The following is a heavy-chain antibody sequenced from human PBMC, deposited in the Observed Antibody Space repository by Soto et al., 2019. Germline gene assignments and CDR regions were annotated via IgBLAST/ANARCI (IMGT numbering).Heavy chain of an antibody. D-gene: IGHD3-10*02. Sequence: ASVKVSCKASGGTFSSYAISWVRQAPGQGLEWMGGIIPIFGTANYAQKFQGRVTITADESTSTAYMELSSPRSEDTAVYYCARHEVMLGYNWFDPWGQGTLVTVSS. J-gene: IGHJ5*02. V-gene: IGHV1-69*13. CDR1: GGTFSSYA. CDR3: ARHEVMLGYNWFDP. CDR2: IIPIFGTA.